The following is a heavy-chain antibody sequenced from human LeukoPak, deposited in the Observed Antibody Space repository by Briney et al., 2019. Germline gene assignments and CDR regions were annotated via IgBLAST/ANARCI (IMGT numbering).Heavy chain of an antibody. Sequence: SETLSLTCTVSGGSISSRSYYWGWIRQPPGKGLEWIGSIYYSGSTYYNPSLKSRVTISVDTSKNQFSLKLSSVTAADTAVYYCARRIVGARGRYFDLWGRGTLVTVSS. CDR3: ARRIVGARGRYFDL. V-gene: IGHV4-39*07. J-gene: IGHJ2*01. CDR1: GGSISSRSYY. CDR2: IYYSGST. D-gene: IGHD1-26*01.